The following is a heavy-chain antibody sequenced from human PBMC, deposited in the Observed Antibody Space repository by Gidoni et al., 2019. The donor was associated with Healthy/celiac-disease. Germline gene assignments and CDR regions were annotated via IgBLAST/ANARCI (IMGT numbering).Heavy chain of an antibody. Sequence: QLQLQESGPGLVKPSETLSLTCTVSGGSISSSSYYWGWIRQPPGKGLEWIGSIYYSGSTYYNPSLKSRVTISVDTSKNQFSLKLSSVTAADTAVYYCARGEGRAYCGGDCYTHFDYWGQGTLVTVSS. D-gene: IGHD2-21*02. CDR2: IYYSGST. J-gene: IGHJ4*02. CDR1: GGSISSSSYY. V-gene: IGHV4-39*07. CDR3: ARGEGRAYCGGDCYTHFDY.